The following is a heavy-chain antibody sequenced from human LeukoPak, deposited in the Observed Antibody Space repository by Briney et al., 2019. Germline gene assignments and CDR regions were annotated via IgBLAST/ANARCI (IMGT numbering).Heavy chain of an antibody. CDR3: ARQDGIAVAGLDY. Sequence: GESLKISCKGSGYSFTSNWIGWVRQMPGKGLEWMGIIYPGDSDTRYSPSFQGQVTISADKSISTAYLRWSSLKASDTAMYYCARQDGIAVAGLDYWGQGTLVTVSS. V-gene: IGHV5-51*01. J-gene: IGHJ4*02. CDR1: GYSFTSNW. D-gene: IGHD6-19*01. CDR2: IYPGDSDT.